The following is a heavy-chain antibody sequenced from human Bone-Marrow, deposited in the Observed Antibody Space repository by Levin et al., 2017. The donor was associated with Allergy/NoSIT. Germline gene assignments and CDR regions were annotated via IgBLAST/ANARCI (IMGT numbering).Heavy chain of an antibody. V-gene: IGHV3-66*01. CDR3: ARARTFRGYFDY. CDR2: IYSGGST. CDR1: GFTVSSNY. D-gene: IGHD2-2*01. J-gene: IGHJ4*02. Sequence: PGESLKISCAASGFTVSSNYMSWVRQAPGKGLEWVSVIYSGGSTYYADSVKGRFTISRDNSKNTLYLQMNSLRAEDTAVYYCARARTFRGYFDYWGQGTLVTVSS.